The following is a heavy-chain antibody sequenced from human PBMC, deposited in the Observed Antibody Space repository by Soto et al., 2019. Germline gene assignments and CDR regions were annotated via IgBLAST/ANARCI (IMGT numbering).Heavy chain of an antibody. CDR2: IWDDGSNK. CDR3: ARSTIATSLYYFDY. D-gene: IGHD1-1*01. J-gene: IGHJ4*02. Sequence: PGGSLRLSCAASGFTFSNYGMHWVRQAPGKGLEWVAVIWDDGSNKHYADSVKGRFTISRDNSKNTLYLQMNSLRAEDTAVYYCARSTIATSLYYFDYWGQGPPVTVSS. CDR1: GFTFSNYG. V-gene: IGHV3-33*01.